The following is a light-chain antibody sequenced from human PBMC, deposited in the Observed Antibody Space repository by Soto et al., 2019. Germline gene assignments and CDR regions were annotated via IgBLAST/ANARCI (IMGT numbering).Light chain of an antibody. CDR3: QQYGSSPLT. CDR2: GAS. J-gene: IGKJ4*01. V-gene: IGKV3-20*01. Sequence: DIGLTQSAGSLSLSPGEGGTLXCRASQSVSRNYSAWYRHEPSQAPRLLTYGASSRAHGSPDRFSGSGSATDFTRTISRREPEDFAVYYRQQYGSSPLTFGGGTKVDIK. CDR1: QSVSRNY.